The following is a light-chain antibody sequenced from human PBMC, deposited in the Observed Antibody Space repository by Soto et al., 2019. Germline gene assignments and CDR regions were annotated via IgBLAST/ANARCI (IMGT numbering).Light chain of an antibody. Sequence: QPVLTQSPSASASLGASVKLTCTLSSGHSNYAIAWHQQQSEKGPRYLMKLNSDGSHSKGDGIPDRFSGSSSGAERYLTISIHQSEDEADYYCQTWGSGIVVFGGGTKLTVL. V-gene: IGLV4-69*01. CDR3: QTWGSGIVV. CDR2: LNSDGSH. CDR1: SGHSNYA. J-gene: IGLJ2*01.